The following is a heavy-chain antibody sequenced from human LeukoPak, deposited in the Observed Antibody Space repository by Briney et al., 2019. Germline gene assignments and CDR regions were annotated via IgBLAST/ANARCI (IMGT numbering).Heavy chain of an antibody. CDR3: TVVVITVYY. CDR2: IRSKANSYAT. V-gene: IGHV3-73*01. CDR1: GFTFSGSA. Sequence: GGSLRLSRAASGFTFSGSAMHWVRQASGKGLVWVGRIRSKANSYATAYAASVKGRFTISRDDSKNTAYLQMNSLKTEDTAVYYCTVVVITVYYWGLGTLVTVSS. D-gene: IGHD3-22*01. J-gene: IGHJ4*02.